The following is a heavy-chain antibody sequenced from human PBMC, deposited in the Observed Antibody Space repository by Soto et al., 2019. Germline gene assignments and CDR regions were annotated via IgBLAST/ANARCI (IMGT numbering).Heavy chain of an antibody. D-gene: IGHD2-15*01. CDR2: ISGSGGST. Sequence: EVQLLESGGGLVQPGGSLRLSCAASGFTFSSYAMSWVRQAPGKGLEWVSAISGSGGSTYYADSVKGRFTISRDNSKNPLYLQMSSLRAEDTAVYYCAKELGGPDKYFDSWGQGTLVTVSS. CDR3: AKELGGPDKYFDS. V-gene: IGHV3-23*01. CDR1: GFTFSSYA. J-gene: IGHJ4*02.